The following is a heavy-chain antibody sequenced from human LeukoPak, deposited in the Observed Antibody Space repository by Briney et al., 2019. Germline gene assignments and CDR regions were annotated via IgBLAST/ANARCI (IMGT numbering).Heavy chain of an antibody. J-gene: IGHJ4*02. D-gene: IGHD3-3*01. V-gene: IGHV1-69*01. Sequence: SVKVSCKASGGTFSSYAIIWVRQAPGQGLEWMGGIIPIFGTANYAQKFQGRVTITADESTSTAYMELSSLRSEDTAVYYCASRRDNVLRFLEWFSPFDYWGQGTLVTVSS. CDR2: IIPIFGTA. CDR1: GGTFSSYA. CDR3: ASRRDNVLRFLEWFSPFDY.